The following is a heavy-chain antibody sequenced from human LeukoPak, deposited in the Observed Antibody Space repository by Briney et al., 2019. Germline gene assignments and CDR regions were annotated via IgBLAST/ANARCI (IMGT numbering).Heavy chain of an antibody. CDR1: GYTFTSYN. D-gene: IGHD3-3*01. J-gene: IGHJ3*02. V-gene: IGHV1-46*01. CDR2: INPSGGST. CDR3: ARVAPPEYYDFWSGYYSNAFDI. Sequence: GASVKVSCKASGYTFTSYNMHWVRQAPAQGLEWVGIINPSGGSTSYAQKFQGRVTMTRDTSTSTVYMELSSLRSEDTAVYYCARVAPPEYYDFWSGYYSNAFDIWGQGTMVTVSS.